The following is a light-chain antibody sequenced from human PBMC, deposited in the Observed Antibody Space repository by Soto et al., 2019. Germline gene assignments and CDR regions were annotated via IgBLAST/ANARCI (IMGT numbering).Light chain of an antibody. V-gene: IGKV3D-20*02. CDR1: QTVSNNY. J-gene: IGKJ5*01. CDR3: QQHNDWPT. Sequence: ETVLTQSPGSLSLSLGDRATLSCRASQTVSNNYLAWYQQKPGQAPRLLIYGTSNRATGIPDRFSGSGSGTDFTLTISRLEPEDFVIYYCQQHNDWPTFGQGTRLEIK. CDR2: GTS.